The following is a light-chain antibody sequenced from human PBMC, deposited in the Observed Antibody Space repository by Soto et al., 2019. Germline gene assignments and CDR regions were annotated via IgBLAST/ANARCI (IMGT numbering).Light chain of an antibody. J-gene: IGLJ3*02. CDR2: DVT. Sequence: QSALTQPASVSGSPGQSITISCSGTSSDVGGYNYVSWYQQHPGKAPKLLIHDVTNRPSGVSNRFSGSKSGSSASLTISGLQTEDEADYYCTSYTATSTWVFGGGTKLTVL. CDR1: SSDVGGYNY. V-gene: IGLV2-14*03. CDR3: TSYTATSTWV.